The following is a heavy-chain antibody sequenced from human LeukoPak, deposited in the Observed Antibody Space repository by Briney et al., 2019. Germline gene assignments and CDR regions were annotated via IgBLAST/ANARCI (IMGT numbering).Heavy chain of an antibody. V-gene: IGHV3-23*01. CDR3: AKMVGGYCSGGSCYYYGMDV. J-gene: IGHJ6*02. CDR2: ISGSGGSS. CDR1: GFTFSSYA. Sequence: GASLRLSCAASGFTFSSYATSWVRQAPGKGLGWVSAISGSGGSSYYADSVKGRFTISRDNSKNTLYLQMNSLRAEDTAVYYCAKMVGGYCSGGSCYYYGMDVWGQGTTVTVSS. D-gene: IGHD2-15*01.